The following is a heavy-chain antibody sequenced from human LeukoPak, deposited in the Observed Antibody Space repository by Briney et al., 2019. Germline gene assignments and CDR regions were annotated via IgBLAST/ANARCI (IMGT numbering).Heavy chain of an antibody. V-gene: IGHV3-20*04. Sequence: GGSLRLSCAASGFTFDDYGMSWVRQAPGKGLEWLSGINWNGGNIVYADSVKGRFTISRDNAKNSLYLQMNSLRAEDTALYYCARGGFCASTTCYTLPYWGQGTLVTVSS. CDR3: ARGGFCASTTCYTLPY. J-gene: IGHJ4*02. D-gene: IGHD2-2*02. CDR2: INWNGGNI. CDR1: GFTFDDYG.